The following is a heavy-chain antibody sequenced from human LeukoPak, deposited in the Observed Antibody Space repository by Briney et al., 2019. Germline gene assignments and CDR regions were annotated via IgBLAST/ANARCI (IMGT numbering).Heavy chain of an antibody. D-gene: IGHD3-10*01. CDR1: GGTFSSYA. CDR2: IIPILGIT. CDR3: ARGPGFRGVIGY. Sequence: VASVKVSCKASGGTFSSYAFSWVRQAPGQGLEWMGRIIPILGITNYAQKFQGRVTITADKSTSTAYMELSSLRSEDTAVYYCARGPGFRGVIGYWGQGTLVTVSS. J-gene: IGHJ4*02. V-gene: IGHV1-69*04.